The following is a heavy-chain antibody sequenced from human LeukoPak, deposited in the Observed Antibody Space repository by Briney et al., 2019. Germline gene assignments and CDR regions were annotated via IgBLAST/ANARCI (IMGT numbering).Heavy chain of an antibody. V-gene: IGHV3-21*01. CDR1: GFTFSSYT. CDR3: ARDGDTVLTRGYYYYMDV. CDR2: ISTSSSYI. D-gene: IGHD4-23*01. Sequence: GGSLRLSCAASGFTFSSYTMNWVRQAPGKGLEWVSSISTSSSYIYYADSVKGRFTISRDNAKDSLYLQMNSLRAEDTALYYCARDGDTVLTRGYYYYMDVWGKGTTVTVSS. J-gene: IGHJ6*03.